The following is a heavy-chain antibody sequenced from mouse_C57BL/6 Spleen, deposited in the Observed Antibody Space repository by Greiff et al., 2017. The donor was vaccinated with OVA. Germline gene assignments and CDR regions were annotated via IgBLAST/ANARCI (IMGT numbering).Heavy chain of an antibody. J-gene: IGHJ1*03. CDR1: GFTIKNSY. Sequence: EVQLQQSVAELVRPGASVKLSCTASGFTIKNSYMHWVKQRPEQGLEWIGRIDPANGNTKYAAKFKGKATITADKSSNTAYLQLSSLTSEDTAIYYWARDNAWYFDVWGTGTTVTVSS. V-gene: IGHV14-3*01. CDR3: ARDNAWYFDV. CDR2: IDPANGNT.